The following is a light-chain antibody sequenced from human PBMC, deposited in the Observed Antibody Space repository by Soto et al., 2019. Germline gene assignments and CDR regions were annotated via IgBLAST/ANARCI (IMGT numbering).Light chain of an antibody. CDR2: DNN. J-gene: IGLJ1*01. CDR3: RTWDSSLGAYV. CDR1: IANIGNNY. Sequence: QCLVMLPGSVSAAPGQKLSISCSATIANIGNNYVSLYQQLPETAPRHLIYDNNKRPSLIPDRFSGSKSGTSATLDITGLQTGDEADYYCRTWDSSLGAYVFGAGTKVTVL. V-gene: IGLV1-51*01.